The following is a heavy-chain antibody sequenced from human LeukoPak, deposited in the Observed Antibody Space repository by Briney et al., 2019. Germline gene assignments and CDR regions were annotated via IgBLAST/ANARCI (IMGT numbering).Heavy chain of an antibody. Sequence: GGSLRLSCAASGFTFSSYSMNWVRQAPGKGLEWVSSISSSSSYIYYADSVKGRFTISRDNAKNSLYLQMNSLRAEDTAVYYCARVTGPASYYYYGMDVWGQGPRSPSP. V-gene: IGHV3-21*01. CDR1: GFTFSSYS. CDR3: ARVTGPASYYYYGMDV. J-gene: IGHJ6*02. CDR2: ISSSSSYI.